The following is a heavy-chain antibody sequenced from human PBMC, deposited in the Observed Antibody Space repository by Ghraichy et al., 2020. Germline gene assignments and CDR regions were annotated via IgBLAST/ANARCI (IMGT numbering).Heavy chain of an antibody. CDR3: ARDLAYYDILTGYYYNYGMDV. Sequence: GGSLRLSCAASGFTFSSYWMHWVRQAPGKVLVWVSRINSDGSSTSYADSVKGRSTISRDNAKNTLYLQMNSLRAEDTAVYYCARDLAYYDILTGYYYNYGMDVWGQGTTVTVSS. J-gene: IGHJ6*02. CDR2: INSDGSST. CDR1: GFTFSSYW. V-gene: IGHV3-74*01. D-gene: IGHD3-9*01.